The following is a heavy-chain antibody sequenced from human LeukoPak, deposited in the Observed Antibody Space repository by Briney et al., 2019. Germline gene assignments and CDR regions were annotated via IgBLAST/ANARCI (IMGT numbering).Heavy chain of an antibody. Sequence: SETLSLTCTVSGGSISSYYWSWIRQPAGKGLEWIGRIYTSGSTNYNPSLKSRVTMSVDTSKNQFALKLSAVTAADTAVYYCARDHMAAAGKGNYYYYYYMDVCGKGTTVTVSS. V-gene: IGHV4-4*07. CDR2: IYTSGST. CDR3: ARDHMAAAGKGNYYYYYYMDV. D-gene: IGHD6-13*01. CDR1: GGSISSYY. J-gene: IGHJ6*03.